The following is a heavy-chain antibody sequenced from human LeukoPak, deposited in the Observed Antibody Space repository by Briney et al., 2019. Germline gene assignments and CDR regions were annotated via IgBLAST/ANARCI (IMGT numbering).Heavy chain of an antibody. CDR3: ARGPSRGGFDI. CDR1: GFTFSSYT. J-gene: IGHJ3*02. CDR2: INSDWSST. Sequence: GGSLRLSCAASGFTFSSYTLNWVRQAPGKGLVWVSRINSDWSSTNYADSVKGRFTISRDNAKNTLYLQMNSLRAEDTPVYYCARGPSRGGFDIWGQGTMVTVSS. V-gene: IGHV3-74*01. D-gene: IGHD4-23*01.